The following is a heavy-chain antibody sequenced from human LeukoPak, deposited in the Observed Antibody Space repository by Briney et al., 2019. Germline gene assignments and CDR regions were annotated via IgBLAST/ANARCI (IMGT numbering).Heavy chain of an antibody. CDR3: ARDRGPNTFDY. V-gene: IGHV3-7*01. J-gene: IGHJ4*02. CDR1: GSTFSNSW. CDR2: IKQDGSEK. D-gene: IGHD3-10*01. Sequence: AGGSLRLSCVASGSTFSNSWMIWVRQAPGKGPEWVARIKQDGSEKYYVDSVKGRFTISKDNAKNSLYLQMNSLRVEDMAIYYCARDRGPNTFDYWGQGTLVTVSS.